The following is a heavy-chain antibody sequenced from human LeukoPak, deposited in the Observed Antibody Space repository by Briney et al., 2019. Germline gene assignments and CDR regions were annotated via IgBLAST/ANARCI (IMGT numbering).Heavy chain of an antibody. CDR1: GFTLSSYS. V-gene: IGHV3-48*01. D-gene: IGHD3-22*01. CDR2: ISSSSNTI. Sequence: PGGSLRLSCAASGFTLSSYSMNWVRQAPGKGLEWVSYISSSSNTIYYADSVKGRFTISRDNAKNSLYLQMNSLRAEDTAVYYCARVPGYDSGVRNWFDPWGQGILVTVSS. J-gene: IGHJ5*02. CDR3: ARVPGYDSGVRNWFDP.